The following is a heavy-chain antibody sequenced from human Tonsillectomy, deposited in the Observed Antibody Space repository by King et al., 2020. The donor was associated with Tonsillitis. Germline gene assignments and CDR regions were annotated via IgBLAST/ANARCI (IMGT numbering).Heavy chain of an antibody. CDR2: IYYTGST. D-gene: IGHD4-23*01. Sequence: LQLQESGPGLVKPSETLSLTCTVSGGSISIANYYWGWIRQSPGKGLEWIGNIYYTGSTYYNPSLKSRFTLSVATSKNQFSLKVSSVTTADTAVYYCARTLGGNSGFGAFNIWGQGTMVTVSS. J-gene: IGHJ3*02. CDR1: GGSISIANYY. CDR3: ARTLGGNSGFGAFNI. V-gene: IGHV4-39*07.